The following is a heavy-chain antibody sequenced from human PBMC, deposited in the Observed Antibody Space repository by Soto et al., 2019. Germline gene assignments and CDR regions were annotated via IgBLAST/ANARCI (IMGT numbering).Heavy chain of an antibody. CDR2: ISGFNGNT. Sequence: QVQLVQSGAEVKKPGASVKVSCKASGYTFNFYGITWVRQAPGQGLEWMGWISGFNGNTNYAADLQGRVTMTTATSTSTAYMELRGLRSDDTAVDYCARIGVSSGHESPDFDSWGQGTLVTVSS. CDR1: GYTFNFYG. J-gene: IGHJ4*02. V-gene: IGHV1-18*01. D-gene: IGHD3-16*01. CDR3: ARIGVSSGHESPDFDS.